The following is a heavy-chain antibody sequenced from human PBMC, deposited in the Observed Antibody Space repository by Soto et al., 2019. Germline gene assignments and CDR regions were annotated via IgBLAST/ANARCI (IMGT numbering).Heavy chain of an antibody. J-gene: IGHJ4*02. CDR3: ARGTGGSCFDY. D-gene: IGHD2-15*01. CDR2: FYPGDSDT. Sequence: PGESLKISCKGSGYGFTTHWIGWVRQTPGKGLEWMGIFYPGDSDTRYSPSFQGQVTISADKSISTAYLQWNSLKASDTAIYYCARGTGGSCFDYWGQGTLVTVSS. V-gene: IGHV5-51*01. CDR1: GYGFTTHW.